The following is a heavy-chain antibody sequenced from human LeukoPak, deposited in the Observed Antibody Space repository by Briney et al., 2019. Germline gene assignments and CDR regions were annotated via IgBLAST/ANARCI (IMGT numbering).Heavy chain of an antibody. CDR3: ARDDYCSGGSCLKHFQH. V-gene: IGHV4-59*06. J-gene: IGHJ1*01. CDR2: IYNSESG. Sequence: SETLSLTCTVSGGSISSYYWSWIRQHPGKGLEWIGNIYNSESGYYNPSLKSRITISVDTSKNQFSLKLSSVTAADTAVYYCARDDYCSGGSCLKHFQHWGQGTLVTVSS. D-gene: IGHD2-15*01. CDR1: GGSISSYY.